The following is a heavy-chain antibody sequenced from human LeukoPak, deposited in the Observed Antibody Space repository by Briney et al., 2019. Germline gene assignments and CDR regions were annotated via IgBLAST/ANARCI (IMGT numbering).Heavy chain of an antibody. CDR1: AFAFSRYG. J-gene: IGHJ4*02. V-gene: IGHV3-30*02. Sequence: GGSLRLSCAASAFAFSRYGMHWVRQAPGKGLEWVAFIRYDGSNKYYADSVKGRFTISRDNSKNTLYLQMNSLRAEDTAVYYCAKEIWPTVTTPGWTYFDYWGQGALVTVSS. CDR3: AKEIWPTVTTPGWTYFDY. CDR2: IRYDGSNK. D-gene: IGHD4-17*01.